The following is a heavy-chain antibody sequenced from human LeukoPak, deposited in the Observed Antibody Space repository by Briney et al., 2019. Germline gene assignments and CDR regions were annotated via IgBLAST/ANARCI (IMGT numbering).Heavy chain of an antibody. V-gene: IGHV3-48*03. Sequence: GGSLRLSCAASGFTFSSYEMNWVRQAPGKGLEWVSYISSSGSTIYYADSVKGRFTISRDNAKNSLYLQMNSLRAEDTAVHYCARIPQSDSSSWYDPYYFDYWGQGTLVTVSS. D-gene: IGHD6-13*01. CDR1: GFTFSSYE. CDR2: ISSSGSTI. CDR3: ARIPQSDSSSWYDPYYFDY. J-gene: IGHJ4*02.